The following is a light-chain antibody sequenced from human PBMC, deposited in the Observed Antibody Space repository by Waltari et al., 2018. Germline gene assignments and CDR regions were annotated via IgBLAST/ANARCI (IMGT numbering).Light chain of an antibody. CDR3: SSYAGSNTGL. Sequence: QAALTQPRSVSGSPGQSVTISCTGTSSDIGGYNYVSWYQQHPGTAPKLIIYEVSKRPSGVSDRFSGSKSGNTASLTISGLQAGDEADYYCSSYAGSNTGLFGGGTRLTVL. CDR1: SSDIGGYNY. V-gene: IGLV2-11*01. CDR2: EVS. J-gene: IGLJ2*01.